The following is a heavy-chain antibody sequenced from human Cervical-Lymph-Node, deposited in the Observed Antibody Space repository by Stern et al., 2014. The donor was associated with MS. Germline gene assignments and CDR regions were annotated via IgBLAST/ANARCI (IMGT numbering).Heavy chain of an antibody. CDR2: IGTAGDT. CDR1: GFTFSSYD. CDR3: ARARTSYYDSSNCFDY. V-gene: IGHV3-13*01. J-gene: IGHJ4*02. Sequence: EVQLVESGGGLVQPGGSLRLSCAASGFTFSSYDMHWVRQATGKGLEWVSAIGTAGDTYYPGSVKSRFTISSENDKNSLYLQMNSLRAGDTAVYYCARARTSYYDSSNCFDYWGQGTLVTVSS. D-gene: IGHD3-22*01.